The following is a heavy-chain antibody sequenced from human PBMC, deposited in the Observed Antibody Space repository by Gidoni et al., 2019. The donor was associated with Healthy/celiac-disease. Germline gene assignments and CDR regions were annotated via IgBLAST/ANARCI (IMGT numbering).Heavy chain of an antibody. CDR3: ARHVWLARDCSGGSCETYYYYGMDV. D-gene: IGHD2-15*01. V-gene: IGHV5-51*01. J-gene: IGHJ6*02. Sequence: EVQLVQSGAEVKKPGESLKISCKGSGYSFTSYWIGWVRQMPGKGLEWMGIIYPGDSDTRYSPSFQGQVTISADKSISTAYLQWSSLKASDTAMYYCARHVWLARDCSGGSCETYYYYGMDVWSQGTTVTVSS. CDR1: GYSFTSYW. CDR2: IYPGDSDT.